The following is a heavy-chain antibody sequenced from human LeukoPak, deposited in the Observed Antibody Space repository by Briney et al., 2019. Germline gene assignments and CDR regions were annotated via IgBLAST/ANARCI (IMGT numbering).Heavy chain of an antibody. Sequence: GASVNVSCKVSGYTLTELSMHWVRQAPGKGLEWMGGFDPEDGETIYAQKFQGRVTMTEDTSTDTAYMELSSLRSEDTAVYYCATCYSTNGVCYRWFDPWGQGTLVTVSS. CDR2: FDPEDGET. CDR3: ATCYSTNGVCYRWFDP. CDR1: GYTLTELS. V-gene: IGHV1-24*01. D-gene: IGHD2-8*01. J-gene: IGHJ5*02.